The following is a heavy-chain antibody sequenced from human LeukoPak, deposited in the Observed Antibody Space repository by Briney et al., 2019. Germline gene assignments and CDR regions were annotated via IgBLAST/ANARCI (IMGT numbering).Heavy chain of an antibody. J-gene: IGHJ4*02. CDR2: ISGSGGST. V-gene: IGHV3-23*01. D-gene: IGHD1-1*01. CDR3: AKDHSTDWHDWSY. CDR1: GFTFSNYA. Sequence: PGGSLRLSCAASGFTFSNYAMSWVRQAPGKGLEWVSVISGSGGSTYYADFVKGRFTISRDNSKNTLYLQMNTVRAEDTAVYYCAKDHSTDWHDWSYWGQGTLVTVSS.